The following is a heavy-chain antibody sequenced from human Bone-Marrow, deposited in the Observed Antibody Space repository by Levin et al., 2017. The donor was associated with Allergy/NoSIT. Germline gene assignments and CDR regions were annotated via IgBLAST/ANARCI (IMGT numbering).Heavy chain of an antibody. CDR3: TTSIQLWFRYYFDY. CDR1: GFTFSNAW. J-gene: IGHJ4*02. D-gene: IGHD5-18*01. Sequence: GGSLRLSCAASGFTFSNAWMSWVRQAPGKGLEWVGRIKSKTDGGTTDYAAPVKGRFTISRDDSKNTLYLQMNSLKTEDTAVYYCTTSIQLWFRYYFDYWGQGTLVTVSS. V-gene: IGHV3-15*01. CDR2: IKSKTDGGTT.